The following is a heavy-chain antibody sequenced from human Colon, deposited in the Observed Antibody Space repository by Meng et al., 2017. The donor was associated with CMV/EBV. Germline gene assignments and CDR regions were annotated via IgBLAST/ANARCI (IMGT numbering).Heavy chain of an antibody. CDR2: ISWNSGSI. CDR1: GFTFDDYA. Sequence: SLKISCAASGFTFDDYAMHWVRQAPGKGLEWVSGISWNSGSIGYVDSVKGRFTISRDNAKKSLYLQMNSLRAEDTAVYYCAREISSSFRFYFYYYGMDVWGRGTTVTVSS. D-gene: IGHD6-6*01. CDR3: AREISSSFRFYFYYYGMDV. J-gene: IGHJ6*02. V-gene: IGHV3-9*01.